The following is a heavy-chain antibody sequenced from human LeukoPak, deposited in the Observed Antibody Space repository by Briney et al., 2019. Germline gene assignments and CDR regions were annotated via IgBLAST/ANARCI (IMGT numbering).Heavy chain of an antibody. CDR1: GFTFSSYS. J-gene: IGHJ4*02. Sequence: GGSLRLSCAASGFTFSSYSMNWVRQAPGKGLEWVSYISSSSSTIYYADSVKGRFTISRDNAKNSLYLQMNSLRAEDTAVYYCARGLDTYYYDSSGYYRLDYWGQGTLVTVSS. D-gene: IGHD3-22*01. CDR2: ISSSSSTI. V-gene: IGHV3-48*04. CDR3: ARGLDTYYYDSSGYYRLDY.